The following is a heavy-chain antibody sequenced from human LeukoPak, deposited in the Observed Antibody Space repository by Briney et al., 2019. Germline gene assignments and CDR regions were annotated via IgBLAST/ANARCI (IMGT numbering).Heavy chain of an antibody. CDR3: ARGQLWSSPDYYYYYMDV. V-gene: IGHV3-30-3*01. CDR2: ISYDGSNK. J-gene: IGHJ6*03. D-gene: IGHD5-18*01. Sequence: PGGSLRLSCAASGFTFSSYAMHWVRQAPGKGLEWVAVISYDGSNKYNADSVKGRFTISRDNSKNTLYLQMNSLRTEDTAVYYCARGQLWSSPDYYYYYMDVWGKGTTVTVSS. CDR1: GFTFSSYA.